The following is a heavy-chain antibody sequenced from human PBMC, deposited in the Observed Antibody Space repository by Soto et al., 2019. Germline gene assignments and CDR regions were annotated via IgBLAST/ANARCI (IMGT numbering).Heavy chain of an antibody. J-gene: IGHJ6*02. CDR2: INTHNGNT. CDR3: TREGSAPYYYYAMDA. CDR1: GYTFTTYG. D-gene: IGHD3-10*01. Sequence: QVQLEQSAPEVKKPGASVKVSCKASGYTFTTYGISWVRQAPGEGLEWLGWINTHNGNTNYAQNLQARVFMTADTSTHTAYMELRSLRSDDTAIYYCTREGSAPYYYYAMDAWGQGTTVTVSS. V-gene: IGHV1-18*01.